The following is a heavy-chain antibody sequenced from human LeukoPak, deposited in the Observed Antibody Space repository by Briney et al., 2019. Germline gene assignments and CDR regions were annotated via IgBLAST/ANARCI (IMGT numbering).Heavy chain of an antibody. V-gene: IGHV4-34*01. D-gene: IGHD3-22*01. J-gene: IGHJ4*02. CDR1: GGSFSGYY. CDR2: INHSGST. Sequence: PSETLSLTCAVYGGSFSGYYWSWIRQPPGKGLEWIGEINHSGSTNYNPSLKSRVTISVDTSKNQFSLKLSSVTAADTAVYYCASDYYDSSGYYGGLDYWGQGTLVTVSS. CDR3: ASDYYDSSGYYGGLDY.